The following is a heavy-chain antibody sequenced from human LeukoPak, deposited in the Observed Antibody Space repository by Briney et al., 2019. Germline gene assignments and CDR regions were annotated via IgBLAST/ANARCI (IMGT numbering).Heavy chain of an antibody. Sequence: ASVKVSCKASGYTFTSYDINWVRQATGQGLEWMEWVSPKSGNTAYAQKFQGRVTMTRNTSISTAYMELSSLRSEDTAVYFCARPYYSSGFFEGDWYFDLWGRGTLLTVSS. CDR1: GYTFTSYD. V-gene: IGHV1-8*01. D-gene: IGHD6-19*01. J-gene: IGHJ2*01. CDR3: ARPYYSSGFFEGDWYFDL. CDR2: VSPKSGNT.